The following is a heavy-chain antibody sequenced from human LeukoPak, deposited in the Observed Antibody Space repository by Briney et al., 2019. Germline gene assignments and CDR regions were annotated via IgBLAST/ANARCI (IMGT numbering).Heavy chain of an antibody. D-gene: IGHD3-16*01. V-gene: IGHV4-34*01. J-gene: IGHJ4*02. Sequence: PSETLSLTXAVYGGSFSGYYWTWIRQAPGKGLEWIGEINHSGSTNYNPSLKRRVTISVDTSKNQFSLKLSSVTAADTAVYYCARGGGNFDFWGQGTLVTVSS. CDR3: ARGGGNFDF. CDR2: INHSGST. CDR1: GGSFSGYY.